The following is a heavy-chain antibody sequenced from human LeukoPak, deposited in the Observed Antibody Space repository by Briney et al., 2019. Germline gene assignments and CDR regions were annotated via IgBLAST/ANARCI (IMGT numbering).Heavy chain of an antibody. CDR3: ARFEEEGLLWFGESYYYMDV. CDR1: GFTFSSYW. J-gene: IGHJ6*03. D-gene: IGHD3-10*01. CDR2: IKQDGSEK. Sequence: GGSLRLSCAASGFTFSSYWMSWVRQAPGKGLEWVANIKQDGSEKYYVDSVKGRFTISRDNAKNSLYLQMNSLRAEDTAVYYCARFEEEGLLWFGESYYYMDVWGKGTTVTISS. V-gene: IGHV3-7*01.